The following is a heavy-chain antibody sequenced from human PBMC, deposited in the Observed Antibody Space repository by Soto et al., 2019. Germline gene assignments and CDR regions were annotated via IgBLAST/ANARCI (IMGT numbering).Heavy chain of an antibody. CDR3: ARSSIAARYWFDP. CDR1: GFTFSSYS. D-gene: IGHD6-6*01. V-gene: IGHV3-21*01. J-gene: IGHJ5*02. Sequence: GGSLRLSCAASGFTFSSYSMNWVRQAPGKGLEWVSSISSSSSYIYYADSVKGRFTISRDNAKNSLYLQMNSLRAEDTAVYYCARSSIAARYWFDPWGQGTLVTVSS. CDR2: ISSSSSYI.